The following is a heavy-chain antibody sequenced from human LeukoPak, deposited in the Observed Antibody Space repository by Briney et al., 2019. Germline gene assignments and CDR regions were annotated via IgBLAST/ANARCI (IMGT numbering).Heavy chain of an antibody. CDR1: VFTFTDYY. D-gene: IGHD3-10*01. V-gene: IGHV3-11*01. J-gene: IGHJ4*02. Sequence: SGGSLRFSCAASVFTFTDYYMTWIRQAPGKGLQWVSYISSSTNTIYYADSVKGRFTISRDNAKNSLYLQMNSLRAEDTAVYYCARDAPGDPLHWGQGTLVTVSS. CDR3: ARDAPGDPLH. CDR2: ISSSTNTI.